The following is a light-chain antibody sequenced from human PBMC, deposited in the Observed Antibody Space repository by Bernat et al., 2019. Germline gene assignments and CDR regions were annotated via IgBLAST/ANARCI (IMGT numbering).Light chain of an antibody. CDR2: GNS. CDR3: QCSDDTLSGHVI. V-gene: IGLV1-40*01. CDR1: SIGAGYD. J-gene: IGLJ2*01. Sequence: QSVLTQSPSVSAARGQGVTISCTGSSIGAGYDVHWYQQLPGAAPKLVIYGNSNRPSGVPDRFSGSKSGTSASLAITGLQAEDEAVYYCQCSDDTLSGHVIFGGGTKLTVL.